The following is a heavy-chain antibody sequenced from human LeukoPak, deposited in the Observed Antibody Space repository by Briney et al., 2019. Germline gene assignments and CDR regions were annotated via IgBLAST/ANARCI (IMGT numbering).Heavy chain of an antibody. CDR2: ISWNSGSI. CDR1: GFTFDDYA. D-gene: IGHD6-13*01. Sequence: GGSLRLSCAASGFTFDDYAMHWVRQAPGKGLEWVSGISWNSGSIGYADSEKGRFTISRDNAKNSLYLQMNSLRAEDTALYYCAKDSSSWSWYFDYWGQGTLVTVSS. V-gene: IGHV3-9*01. CDR3: AKDSSSWSWYFDY. J-gene: IGHJ4*02.